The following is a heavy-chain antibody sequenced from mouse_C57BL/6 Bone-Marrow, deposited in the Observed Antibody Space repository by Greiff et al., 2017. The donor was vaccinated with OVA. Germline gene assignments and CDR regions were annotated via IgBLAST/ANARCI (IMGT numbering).Heavy chain of an antibody. V-gene: IGHV1-50*01. Sequence: QVQLQQPGAELVKPGASVKLSCKASGYTFTSYWMQWVNQRPGQGLEWIGEIDPSDSYTNYNQKFKGKATLTVDTSSSTAYMQLSSLTSEDSAVYYCARGGGYYYGSSYWYFDVWGTGTTVTVSS. CDR2: IDPSDSYT. CDR3: ARGGGYYYGSSYWYFDV. D-gene: IGHD1-1*01. J-gene: IGHJ1*03. CDR1: GYTFTSYW.